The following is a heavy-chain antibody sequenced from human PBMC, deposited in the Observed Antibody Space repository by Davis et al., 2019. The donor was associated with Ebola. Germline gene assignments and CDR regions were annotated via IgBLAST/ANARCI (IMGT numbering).Heavy chain of an antibody. D-gene: IGHD1-26*01. J-gene: IGHJ4*02. Sequence: AASVKVSCKASGYTFSYYSVGWVRQAPGQGLEWVGWINPYTGQTNHAQKVQGRVTMTTDTSTSTAYMELRGLKADDTAVYYCSRVPVFSGSYFSFDDWGQGTLVTVSS. CDR2: INPYTGQT. V-gene: IGHV1-18*01. CDR1: GYTFSYYS. CDR3: SRVPVFSGSYFSFDD.